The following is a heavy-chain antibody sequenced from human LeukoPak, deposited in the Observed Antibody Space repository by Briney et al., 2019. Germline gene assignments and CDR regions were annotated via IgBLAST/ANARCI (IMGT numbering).Heavy chain of an antibody. V-gene: IGHV1-69*05. CDR2: IIPIFGTA. CDR3: ARDPQDPLMVYASYYFDY. CDR1: GGTFSSYA. D-gene: IGHD2-8*01. Sequence: ASVKVSCKASGGTFSSYAISWVRQAPGQGLEWMGGIIPIFGTANYAQKFQGRVTITTDESTSTAYMELSSLRSEDTAVYYCARDPQDPLMVYASYYFDYWGQGTLVTVSS. J-gene: IGHJ4*02.